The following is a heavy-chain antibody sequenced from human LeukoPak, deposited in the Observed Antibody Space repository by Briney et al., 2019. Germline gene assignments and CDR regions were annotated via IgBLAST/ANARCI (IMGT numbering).Heavy chain of an antibody. J-gene: IGHJ3*02. D-gene: IGHD1-1*01. Sequence: SETLSLTCTVSGGSISSGDYYWSWIRQPPGKGLEWIGYIYYSGSTYYNPSLKSRVTISVDRSKNQFSLKLSSVTAADTAVYYCARANGAAHVAFDIWGQGTMVTVSS. CDR2: IYYSGST. CDR1: GGSISSGDYY. CDR3: ARANGAAHVAFDI. V-gene: IGHV4-30-4*01.